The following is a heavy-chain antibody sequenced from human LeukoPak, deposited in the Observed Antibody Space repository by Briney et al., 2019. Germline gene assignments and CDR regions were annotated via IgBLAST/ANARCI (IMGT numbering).Heavy chain of an antibody. CDR2: IYYSGST. CDR1: GGSISSYY. CDR3: AGQNSGNYYVDFQH. D-gene: IGHD1-26*01. Sequence: PSETLSLTCTVSGGSISSYYWSWIRQPPGKGLEWIGYIYYSGSTNYNPSLKSRVTISVDTSKNQFSLQLNSVTPEDTAVYYCAGQNSGNYYVDFQHWGQGTLVTVSS. V-gene: IGHV4-59*12. J-gene: IGHJ1*01.